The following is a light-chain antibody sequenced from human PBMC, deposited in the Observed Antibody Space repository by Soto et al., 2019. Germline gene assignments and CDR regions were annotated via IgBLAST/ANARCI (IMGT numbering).Light chain of an antibody. J-gene: IGKJ3*01. CDR3: MHVTHLPFT. Sequence: DVVMTQSPRSLPVTPGQPASISFRSSQSLLYSDGNTYLTWFHQRPGQSPRRLIYKVSSRDSVVTDRFSCSGSDTDFTLKISRVEAEDIGVYYCMHVTHLPFTFGPGTKVDIK. CDR2: KVS. V-gene: IGKV2-30*01. CDR1: QSLLYSDGNTY.